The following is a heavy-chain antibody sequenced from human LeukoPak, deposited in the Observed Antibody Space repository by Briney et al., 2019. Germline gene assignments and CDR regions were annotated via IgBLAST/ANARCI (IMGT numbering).Heavy chain of an antibody. Sequence: GGSLRLSCAASGFTFSNYDMHWVRQATGKGLEWVSAIGTAGDTYYPGSVKGRFTISRDNSKNTLYLQMNSLRAEDTAVYYCARDLPITMIVVVITYAFDIWGQGTMVTVSS. J-gene: IGHJ3*02. CDR3: ARDLPITMIVVVITYAFDI. CDR1: GFTFSNYD. CDR2: IGTAGDT. D-gene: IGHD3-22*01. V-gene: IGHV3-13*01.